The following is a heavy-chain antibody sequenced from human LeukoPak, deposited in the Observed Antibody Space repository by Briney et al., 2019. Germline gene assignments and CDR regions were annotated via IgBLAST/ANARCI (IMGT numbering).Heavy chain of an antibody. CDR2: IYPDDSDT. V-gene: IGHV5-51*01. CDR3: ARPGSSWYGFDY. Sequence: AESLKISCKGSGYSFTNYWIGWVRQMPGKGLEWMGIIYPDDSDTRYSPSFQGQVTMSADKSFSTAYLQWSSLKASDTAIYYCARPGSSWYGFDYWGQGTLVTVSS. J-gene: IGHJ4*02. CDR1: GYSFTNYW. D-gene: IGHD6-13*01.